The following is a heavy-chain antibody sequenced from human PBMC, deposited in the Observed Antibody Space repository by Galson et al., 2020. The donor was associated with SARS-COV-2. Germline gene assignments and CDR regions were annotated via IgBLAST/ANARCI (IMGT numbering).Heavy chain of an antibody. Sequence: GGSLRLSCAASGFTLNTYALSWVRQAPGKGLEWVSTLSGRGSNPYYADSVKGRFTISRDNSKSTLYLQMRSLRAEDTAVYYCARGTEIPSSSWYRRMQYQYYYMDVWGKGAPVIVSS. V-gene: IGHV3-23*01. CDR2: LSGRGSNP. CDR3: ARGTEIPSSSWYRRMQYQYYYMDV. J-gene: IGHJ6*03. CDR1: GFTLNTYA. D-gene: IGHD6-13*01.